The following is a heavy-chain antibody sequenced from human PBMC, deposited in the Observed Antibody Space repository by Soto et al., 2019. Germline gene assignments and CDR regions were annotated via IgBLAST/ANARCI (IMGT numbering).Heavy chain of an antibody. Sequence: GASVKVSCKASGYTFTSYAMHWVRQAPGQRLEWMGWINAGNGNTKYSQKFQGRVTITRDTSASTAYMELSSLRSEDTAVYYCARGFRRDYYPGYWGQGTLVTGSS. CDR1: GYTFTSYA. J-gene: IGHJ4*02. D-gene: IGHD3-3*01. CDR2: INAGNGNT. V-gene: IGHV1-3*01. CDR3: ARGFRRDYYPGY.